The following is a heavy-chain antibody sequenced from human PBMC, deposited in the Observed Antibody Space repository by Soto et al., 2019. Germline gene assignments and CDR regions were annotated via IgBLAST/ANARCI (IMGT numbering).Heavy chain of an antibody. Sequence: EVQLVESGGGLVQPGRSLRLSCAASGFTFDDYAMHWVRQAPGKGLEWVSGISWNSGSIGYADSVKGRFTISRDNAKNSLYLQMNSLRVEDTALYYCAKDKSPYYDSSWLDYWGQGTLVTVSS. CDR2: ISWNSGSI. J-gene: IGHJ4*02. V-gene: IGHV3-9*01. CDR1: GFTFDDYA. D-gene: IGHD3-22*01. CDR3: AKDKSPYYDSSWLDY.